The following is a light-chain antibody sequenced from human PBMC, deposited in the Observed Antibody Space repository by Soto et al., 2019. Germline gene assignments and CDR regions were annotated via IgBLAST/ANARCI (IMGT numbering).Light chain of an antibody. J-gene: IGLJ2*01. Sequence: QAVVTQPPSASGSPGQSVTISCTGTSSDVGGYNYVSWYQQHPGKAPKLMIYEVSKRPSGVPDRFSGSKSGNTASLTVSGLQAEDEADYYCSSYGGLNNLVFGGGTKVTVL. CDR3: SSYGGLNNLV. CDR2: EVS. V-gene: IGLV2-8*01. CDR1: SSDVGGYNY.